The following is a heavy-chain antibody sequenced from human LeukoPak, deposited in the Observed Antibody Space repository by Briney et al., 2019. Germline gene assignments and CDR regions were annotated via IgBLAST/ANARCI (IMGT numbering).Heavy chain of an antibody. Sequence: ASVKVSCKASGYTFTSYYMHWVRQAPGQGLEWMGWINPNSGGTNYAQKFQGRVTMTRDTSISTAYMELSRLRSDDTAVYYCAGAFFGIVEAFDIWGQGTMVTVSS. CDR2: INPNSGGT. D-gene: IGHD3-22*01. CDR1: GYTFTSYY. J-gene: IGHJ3*02. CDR3: AGAFFGIVEAFDI. V-gene: IGHV1-2*02.